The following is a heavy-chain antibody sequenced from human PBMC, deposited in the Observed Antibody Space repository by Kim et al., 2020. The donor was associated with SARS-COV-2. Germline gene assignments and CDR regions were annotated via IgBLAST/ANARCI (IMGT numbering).Heavy chain of an antibody. CDR3: ARDGVIKSGYKLFDY. Sequence: ASVKVSCKASGYTFTGYYMHWVRQAPGQGLEWMGWINPNSGGTNYAQKFQGRVTMTRDTSISTAYMELSRLRSDDTAVYYCARDGVIKSGYKLFDYWGQGTLVTVSS. D-gene: IGHD3-22*01. CDR1: GYTFTGYY. CDR2: INPNSGGT. J-gene: IGHJ4*02. V-gene: IGHV1-2*02.